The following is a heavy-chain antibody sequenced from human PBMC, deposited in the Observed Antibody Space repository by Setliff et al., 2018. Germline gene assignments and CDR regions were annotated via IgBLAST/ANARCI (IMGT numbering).Heavy chain of an antibody. D-gene: IGHD6-25*01. CDR2: INTGNANT. CDR3: ARLGGQRGQTRSNYYYYYYLDV. CDR1: GYTFTNYA. J-gene: IGHJ6*03. Sequence: ASVKVSCKASGYTFTNYAIHWVRQAPGQRPEWMGWINTGNANTKYSQKFQGRVTITRDASASTAYMELSSLRSEDTAVYYCARLGGQRGQTRSNYYYYYYLDVWGKGTTVTVSS. V-gene: IGHV1-3*04.